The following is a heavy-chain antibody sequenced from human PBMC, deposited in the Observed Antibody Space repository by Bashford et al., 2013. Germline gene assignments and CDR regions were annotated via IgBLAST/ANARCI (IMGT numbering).Heavy chain of an antibody. CDR2: FDPEEGET. D-gene: IGHD2-15*01. V-gene: IGHV1-24*01. Sequence: VASVKVSCKVSGYTVNEFSKHWVRQAPGKGLEWMGGFDPEEGETIYAQKFQGRVTMTEDTSTDTAYMELSSLRSEDTAVYYCVTACSGISCHEYAMDVWGQGTTVTVSS. CDR3: VTACSGISCHEYAMDV. J-gene: IGHJ6*02. CDR1: GYTVNEFS.